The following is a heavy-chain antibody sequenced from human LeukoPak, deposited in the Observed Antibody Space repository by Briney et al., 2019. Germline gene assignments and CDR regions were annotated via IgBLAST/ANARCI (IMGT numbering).Heavy chain of an antibody. V-gene: IGHV3-48*03. D-gene: IGHD3-22*01. Sequence: GGSLRLSCAASGFTFRSYDMNWVRQAPGKGLEWISYISSSGSTIYYADSVRGRFTISRDNSRNTLSLQMNSLRPEDTAMYFCVKDRDPYSSGTWDSWGQGTLVIVSS. CDR3: VKDRDPYSSGTWDS. CDR2: ISSSGSTI. J-gene: IGHJ1*01. CDR1: GFTFRSYD.